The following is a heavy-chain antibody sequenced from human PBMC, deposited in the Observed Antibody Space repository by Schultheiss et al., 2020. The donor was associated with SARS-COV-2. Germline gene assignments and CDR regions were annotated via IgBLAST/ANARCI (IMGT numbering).Heavy chain of an antibody. J-gene: IGHJ6*02. Sequence: GALRLSCAASGFTFSSYWMHWVRQAPGKGLVWVSRINSDGSSTSYADSVKGRFTISRDNAKNTLYLQMNSLRAEDTAVYYCARASDFWTGYYGMDVWGQGTTVTVSS. CDR1: GFTFSSYW. CDR3: ARASDFWTGYYGMDV. V-gene: IGHV3-74*01. CDR2: INSDGSST. D-gene: IGHD3/OR15-3a*01.